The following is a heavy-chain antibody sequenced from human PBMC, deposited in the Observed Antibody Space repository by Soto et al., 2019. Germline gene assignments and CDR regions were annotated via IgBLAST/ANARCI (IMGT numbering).Heavy chain of an antibody. J-gene: IGHJ6*02. Sequence: GSLILSCAACGFSFSRHERNWVRHAPGKGVEWVSYISSSGTTRYYADSVKVRFTISRDNAKNSLYLQMNSLRAEDTAVSYCATWESGYSYGPGGMDVWGQGTTVTVCS. D-gene: IGHD5-18*01. CDR1: GFSFSRHE. CDR2: ISSSGTTR. V-gene: IGHV3-48*03. CDR3: ATWESGYSYGPGGMDV.